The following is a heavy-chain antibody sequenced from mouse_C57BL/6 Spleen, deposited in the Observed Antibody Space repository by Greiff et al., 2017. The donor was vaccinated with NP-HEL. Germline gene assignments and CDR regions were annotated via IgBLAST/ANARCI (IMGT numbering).Heavy chain of an antibody. CDR1: GYTFTNYW. J-gene: IGHJ2*01. V-gene: IGHV1-63*01. Sequence: QVQLKESGAELVRPGTSVKMSCKASGYTFTNYWIGWAKQRPGHGLEWIGDIYPGGGYTNYNEKFKGKATLTADKSSSTAYMQFSSLTSEDSAIYYCARDDDGLDYWGQGTTLSVSS. D-gene: IGHD2-3*01. CDR2: IYPGGGYT. CDR3: ARDDDGLDY.